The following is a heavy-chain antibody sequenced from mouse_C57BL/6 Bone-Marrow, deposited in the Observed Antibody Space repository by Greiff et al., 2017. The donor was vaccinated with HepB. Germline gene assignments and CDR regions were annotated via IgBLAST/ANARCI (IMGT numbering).Heavy chain of an antibody. CDR2: IDPSDSYT. V-gene: IGHV1-50*01. J-gene: IGHJ4*01. CDR1: GYTFTSYW. Sequence: QVQLQQPGAELVKPGASVKLSCKASGYTFTSYWMQWVKQRPGQGLEWIGEIDPSDSYTNYNQKFKGKATLTVDTSSSTAYMQLSSLTSEDSAVYYCARWAGLAMDYWGQGTSATVSS. CDR3: ARWAGLAMDY.